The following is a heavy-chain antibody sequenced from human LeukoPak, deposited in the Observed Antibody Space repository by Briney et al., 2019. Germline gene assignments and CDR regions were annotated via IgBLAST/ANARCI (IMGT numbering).Heavy chain of an antibody. D-gene: IGHD2-15*01. J-gene: IGHJ3*02. CDR3: AAERRLYCSGGACYPDAFDI. Sequence: GASVKVSCKTSGFTFISSAVQWVRQARGQRLEWIGWIVVGSGDTNYAQKFLERITITRDVSTSTAYMELSSLRSEDTAMCYCAAERRLYCSGGACYPDAFDIWGQGTLVTVSS. CDR1: GFTFISSA. CDR2: IVVGSGDT. V-gene: IGHV1-58*01.